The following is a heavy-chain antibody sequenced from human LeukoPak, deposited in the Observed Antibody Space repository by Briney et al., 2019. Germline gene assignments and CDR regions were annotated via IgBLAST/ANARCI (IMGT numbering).Heavy chain of an antibody. V-gene: IGHV3-23*01. D-gene: IGHD1-26*01. CDR1: GFTFSSYG. CDR2: ISGSGANT. Sequence: PGASPRLSCAASGFTFSSYGMTWVRQAPGKGLEWVSSISGSGANTYYVGSVKGRFTISRDNPKNTVHLQMSSLRAEDTAVYHCARVLKGESGALGVDVWGQGTTVTVSS. J-gene: IGHJ6*02. CDR3: ARVLKGESGALGVDV.